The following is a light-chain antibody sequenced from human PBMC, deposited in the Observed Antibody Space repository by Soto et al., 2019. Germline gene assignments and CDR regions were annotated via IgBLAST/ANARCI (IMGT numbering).Light chain of an antibody. J-gene: IGKJ1*01. CDR2: DAS. CDR1: QSISSW. Sequence: DIQMTQSPSTLSASVGDRVTITCRASQSISSWLAWYQQKPGKAPKLLIYDASSLESGVPSRFSSSGSGTEFTLTISSLQPDDFATYYCQQYNSYWRTFGQGTKVDIK. CDR3: QQYNSYWRT. V-gene: IGKV1-5*01.